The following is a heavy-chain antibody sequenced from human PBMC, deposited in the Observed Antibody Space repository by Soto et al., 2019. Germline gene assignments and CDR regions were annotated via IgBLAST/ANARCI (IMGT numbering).Heavy chain of an antibody. Sequence: QVQLVQSGAEVKKPGSSVKVSCKASGGTFSSYAISWVRQAPGQGLEWMGGIIPIFGTANYAQKFQGRVTIXXDXSXXTAYMELSSLRSEDTAVYYCARGGAVPRVSWYFDLWGRGTLVTVSS. D-gene: IGHD3-10*01. J-gene: IGHJ2*01. CDR1: GGTFSSYA. CDR2: IIPIFGTA. CDR3: ARGGAVPRVSWYFDL. V-gene: IGHV1-69*12.